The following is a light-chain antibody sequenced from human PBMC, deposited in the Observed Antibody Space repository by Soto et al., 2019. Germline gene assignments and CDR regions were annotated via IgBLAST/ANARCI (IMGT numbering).Light chain of an antibody. Sequence: DIQMTQSPTSLSASVGDIVTITCRASQTIANYLNWYQQKPGKAPKLLIYAASSLQSGVPSRFSGSGFGTDFSLTIRSLQTEDFATYYCQQNYSPPPITFGQGTRREIK. J-gene: IGKJ5*01. CDR2: AAS. V-gene: IGKV1-39*01. CDR3: QQNYSPPPIT. CDR1: QTIANY.